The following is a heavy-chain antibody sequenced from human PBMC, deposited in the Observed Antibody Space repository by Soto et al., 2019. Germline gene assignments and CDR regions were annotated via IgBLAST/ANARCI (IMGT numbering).Heavy chain of an antibody. J-gene: IGHJ4*02. CDR1: GFTFSNAW. CDR3: TTAPLTGTTTND. D-gene: IGHD1-7*01. CDR2: IKSKTDGGTT. V-gene: IGHV3-15*01. Sequence: PGGSLRLSCAASGFTFSNAWMSLVRQAPGKGLEWVGRIKSKTDGGTTDYAAPVKGRFTISRDDSKNTMYLQMNSLKTEDTAVYYCTTAPLTGTTTNDWGQGTLVTVSS.